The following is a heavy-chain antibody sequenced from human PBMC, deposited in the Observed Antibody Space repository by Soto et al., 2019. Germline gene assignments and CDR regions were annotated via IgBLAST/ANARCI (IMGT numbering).Heavy chain of an antibody. CDR3: ARYGSTTSFDY. V-gene: IGHV3-53*01. D-gene: IGHD3-10*01. CDR1: GVTLTSNY. J-gene: IGHJ4*02. Sequence: GGSLRLSCAVSGVTLTSNYMSWVRQAPGKGLEWVSIIYSGGSTYYADSVKGRFTISRDISKNTLYLQMNTLRAEDTAVYYCARYGSTTSFDYWGQGTLVTVSS. CDR2: IYSGGST.